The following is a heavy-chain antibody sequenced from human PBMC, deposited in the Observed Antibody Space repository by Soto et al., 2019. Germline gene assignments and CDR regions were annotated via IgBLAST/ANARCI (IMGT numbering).Heavy chain of an antibody. D-gene: IGHD2-21*02. J-gene: IGHJ6*02. V-gene: IGHV3-53*01. CDR2: IYSGGST. Sequence: PGGSLRLSCAASGFTVSSNYMSWVRQAPGKGLEWVSVIYSGGSTYYADSVKGRFTISRDNSKNTLYLQMNSLRAEDTAVYYCAREDIVVVTATPGDYYYYGMDVWGQGTTVTVSS. CDR1: GFTVSSNY. CDR3: AREDIVVVTATPGDYYYYGMDV.